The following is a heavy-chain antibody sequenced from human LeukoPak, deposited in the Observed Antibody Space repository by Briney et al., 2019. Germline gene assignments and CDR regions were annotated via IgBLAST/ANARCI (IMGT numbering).Heavy chain of an antibody. CDR2: ISTYNGNT. CDR3: ATTRRSGYTIFDY. D-gene: IGHD5-12*01. CDR1: GYTFTSYG. V-gene: IGHV1-18*01. J-gene: IGHJ4*02. Sequence: ASVSVSCKASGYTFTSYGISWVRQAPGQGLEWMGWISTYNGNTNYAQKVQGRVTMTTDTSTSTGYMELRSLRSDDTAVYYCATTRRSGYTIFDYWGQGTLVTVSS.